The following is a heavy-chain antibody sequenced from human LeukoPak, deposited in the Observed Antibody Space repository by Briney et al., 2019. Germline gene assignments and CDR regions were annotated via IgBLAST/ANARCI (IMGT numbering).Heavy chain of an antibody. J-gene: IGHJ5*02. CDR3: TTDHRYCSSTSCYGLGSWFDP. CDR1: GFTFRNAW. V-gene: IGHV3-15*01. D-gene: IGHD2-2*01. CDR2: IKSKTDGGTT. Sequence: PGGSLRLSCAASGFTFRNAWMSWVRQAPGKGLEWVGRIKSKTDGGTTDYAAPVKGRFTISRDDSKNTLYLQINSLKTEDTAVYYCTTDHRYCSSTSCYGLGSWFDPWGQGTLVTVSS.